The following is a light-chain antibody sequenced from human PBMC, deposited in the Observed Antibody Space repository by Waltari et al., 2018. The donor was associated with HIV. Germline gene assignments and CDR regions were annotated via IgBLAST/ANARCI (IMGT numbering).Light chain of an antibody. CDR2: QDT. J-gene: IGLJ2*01. CDR3: AAWDDSLL. Sequence: SYEVTQPPSVSVSPGQTASVTCSGDKLGDKYSSWYQQKPGQSPVLVIYQDTKRPSGIPERFSGSNSGNTATLTISGTQAVDEADYYCAAWDDSLLFGGGTKLTVL. V-gene: IGLV3-1*01. CDR1: KLGDKY.